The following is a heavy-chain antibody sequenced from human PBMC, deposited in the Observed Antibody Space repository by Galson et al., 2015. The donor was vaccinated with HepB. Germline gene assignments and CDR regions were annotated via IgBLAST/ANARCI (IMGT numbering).Heavy chain of an antibody. V-gene: IGHV3-30*18. CDR3: AKDPYLYSALAGTMAGFDY. CDR1: GFTFSNYG. CDR2: ISYDGSDK. D-gene: IGHD6-19*01. J-gene: IGHJ4*02. Sequence: SLRLSCAASGFTFSNYGMHWVRQAPGKGLEWVAVISYDGSDKYYADSVKGRFTISRDNSKNTLYLQMKSLRAEDKALYYCAKDPYLYSALAGTMAGFDYWGQGTLVTLSS.